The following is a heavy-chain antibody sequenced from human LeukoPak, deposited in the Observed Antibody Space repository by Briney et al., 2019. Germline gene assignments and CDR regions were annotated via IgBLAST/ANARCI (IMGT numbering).Heavy chain of an antibody. CDR2: IYPSEPDT. D-gene: IGHD6-13*01. V-gene: IGHV5-51*01. J-gene: IGHJ5*02. CDR3: ARQALYSSSWYWFDP. CDR1: GYSFTSYW. Sequence: PGESLKISCEGSGYSFTSYWIGWVRQMPGKGLEWMWIIYPSEPDTRYSPSVQGQVTISADKYISTAYLQWSSLKASDTAMYYCARQALYSSSWYWFDPWGQGTLVTASS.